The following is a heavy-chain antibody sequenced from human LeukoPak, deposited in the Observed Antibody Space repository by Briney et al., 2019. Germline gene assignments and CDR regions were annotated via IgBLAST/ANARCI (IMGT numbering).Heavy chain of an antibody. J-gene: IGHJ4*02. CDR3: ARDHGYSYGHPFDY. CDR2: LYSAGDT. CDR1: GFTVSSNS. D-gene: IGHD5-18*01. V-gene: IGHV3-66*01. Sequence: PGGSLRLSCAASGFTVSSNSMTWVRQAPGKGLAWVSILYSAGDTYYADSVRGRFTISRDNSKNTVYLQMSSLRAEDTAVYYCARDHGYSYGHPFDYWGQGTLVTVSS.